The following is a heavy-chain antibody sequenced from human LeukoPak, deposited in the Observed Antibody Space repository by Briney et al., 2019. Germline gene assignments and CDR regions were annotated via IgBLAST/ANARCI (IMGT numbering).Heavy chain of an antibody. V-gene: IGHV1-2*02. Sequence: ASVKVSCKASGYTFTGYYMHWVRQAPGQGLEWMGWINPNSGGTNYAQKFQGRVTMTRDTSISTAYMELSRLRSDDTAVYYCARERRYDSSAPAWFDPWGQGTLVTVSS. CDR1: GYTFTGYY. CDR2: INPNSGGT. CDR3: ARERRYDSSAPAWFDP. D-gene: IGHD3-22*01. J-gene: IGHJ5*02.